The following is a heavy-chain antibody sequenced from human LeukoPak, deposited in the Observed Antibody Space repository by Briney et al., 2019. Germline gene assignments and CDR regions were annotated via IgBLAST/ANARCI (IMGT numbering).Heavy chain of an antibody. D-gene: IGHD6-6*01. V-gene: IGHV3-7*01. CDR3: TRGDSSSKIDY. J-gene: IGHJ4*02. CDR2: INEDGSAK. Sequence: GGSLRLSCAASGFTFNSCWMGWVRQAPGKGLEWMANINEDGSAKYYVDSVKGRFTISRDNAKNSLYLQMNSLRVEDTALYYCTRGDSSSKIDYWGQGIVVIVSS. CDR1: GFTFNSCW.